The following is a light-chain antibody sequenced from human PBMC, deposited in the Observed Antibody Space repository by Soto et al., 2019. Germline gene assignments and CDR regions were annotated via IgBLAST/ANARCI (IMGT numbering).Light chain of an antibody. CDR1: QSVGTY. V-gene: IGKV3-11*01. CDR3: QQRSDWPFT. CDR2: DSS. Sequence: EIVLTQSPATLSLSPGERATLSCRASQSVGTYFAWYQQKPGQAPRLIIYDSSKRATGIPARFSGSGSGTGFALTISSLEPEDFAVYYCQQRSDWPFTFGGGTKVEIK. J-gene: IGKJ4*01.